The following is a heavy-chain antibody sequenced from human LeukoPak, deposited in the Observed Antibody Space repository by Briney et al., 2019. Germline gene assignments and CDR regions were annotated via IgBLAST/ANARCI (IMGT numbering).Heavy chain of an antibody. CDR2: ISSSSTII. CDR1: GFTFSSYE. V-gene: IGHV3-48*03. D-gene: IGHD3-16*01. Sequence: GGSLRLSCAASGFTFSSYELYWVRQAPGKGLEWISYISSSSTIIKYADSVRGRFTSSRDDARESLYLQMSSLRADDTAIYYCGASRQYVGAFDIWGQGTLVTVSS. CDR3: GASRQYVGAFDI. J-gene: IGHJ3*02.